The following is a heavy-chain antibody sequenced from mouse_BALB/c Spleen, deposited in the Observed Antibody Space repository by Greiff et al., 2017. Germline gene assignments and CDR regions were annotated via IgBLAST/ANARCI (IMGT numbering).Heavy chain of an antibody. J-gene: IGHJ3*01. CDR1: GFTFSDYY. D-gene: IGHD2-10*02. CDR2: ISDGGSYT. Sequence: EVQGVESGGGLVKPGGSLKLSCAASGFTFSDYYMYWVRQTPEKRLEWVATISDGGSYTYYPDSVKGRFTISRDNAKNNLYLQMSSLKSEDTAMYYCAREKEYGNYVAYWGQGTLVTVSA. V-gene: IGHV5-4*02. CDR3: AREKEYGNYVAY.